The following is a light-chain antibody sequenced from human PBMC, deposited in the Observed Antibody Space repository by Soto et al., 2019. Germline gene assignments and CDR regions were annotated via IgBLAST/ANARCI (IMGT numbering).Light chain of an antibody. CDR3: LLSYSAIGV. CDR1: TGAVTSGHY. J-gene: IGLJ2*01. Sequence: QAVVTQEPSLTVSPGGTVTLTCGSSTGAVTSGHYPYWFQQKPGQAPRPLIFDTSNKPSYTPARFSGSLLGGKAALTLSGAQPEDEADYYCLLSYSAIGVFGGGTKVTVL. CDR2: DTS. V-gene: IGLV7-46*01.